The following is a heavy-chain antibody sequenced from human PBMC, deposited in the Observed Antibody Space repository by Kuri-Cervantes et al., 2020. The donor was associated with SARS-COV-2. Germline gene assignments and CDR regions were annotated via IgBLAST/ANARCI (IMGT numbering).Heavy chain of an antibody. CDR1: GFTFSSYA. CDR2: IWWDGSEE. CDR3: ARGSYGGNSDFDY. J-gene: IGHJ4*02. D-gene: IGHD4-23*01. V-gene: IGHV3-33*08. Sequence: GGSLRLSCAASGFTFSSYAMHWVRQAPGKGLEWVAVIWWDGSEEYYLDSVKGRFTISKDNPKNMLFLEINNLRVEDAAVYFCARGSYGGNSDFDYWGQGTPVTVSS.